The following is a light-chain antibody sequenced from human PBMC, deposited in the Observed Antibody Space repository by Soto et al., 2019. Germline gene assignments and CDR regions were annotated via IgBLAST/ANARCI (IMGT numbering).Light chain of an antibody. J-gene: IGLJ2*01. CDR2: SND. CDR1: SSNVGGNA. CDR3: VSWYDSLNRPV. Sequence: QSVLTQPPSESGTPGQGVTISCSGGSSNVGGNAVNWYLQLPGSAPKLLIYSNDQRPSGVPDRFSGSKSGSSATLAISGLQSDDESDYYCVSWYDSLNRPVFGGGTKLTVL. V-gene: IGLV1-44*01.